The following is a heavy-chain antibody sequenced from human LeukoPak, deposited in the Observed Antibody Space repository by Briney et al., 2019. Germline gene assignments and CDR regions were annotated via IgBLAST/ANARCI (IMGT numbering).Heavy chain of an antibody. Sequence: GGSLRLSCAASGFTFSSYAMSWVRQAPGKGLEWVSAISGGDGSTYSADSVKGRFTIFRDNSKNTLYLQMNSLRAEDTAVYYCARGRARYYFDYWGQGTLVTVSS. D-gene: IGHD6-6*01. V-gene: IGHV3-23*01. CDR2: ISGGDGST. CDR1: GFTFSSYA. CDR3: ARGRARYYFDY. J-gene: IGHJ4*02.